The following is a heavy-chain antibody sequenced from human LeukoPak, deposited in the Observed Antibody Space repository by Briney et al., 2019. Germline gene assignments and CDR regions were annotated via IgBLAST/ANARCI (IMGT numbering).Heavy chain of an antibody. V-gene: IGHV3-15*01. J-gene: IGHJ6*02. CDR2: IKSKTDGGTT. D-gene: IGHD6-13*01. CDR3: TRHTYLGAAAGTIYYYYGMDV. Sequence: GGSLRLSCAASGFTFSNAWMSWVRQAPGKGLEWVGRIKSKTDGGTTDYAAPVKGRFTISRDDSKNTAYLQMNSLKTEDTAVYYCTRHTYLGAAAGTIYYYYGMDVWGQGTTVTVSS. CDR1: GFTFSNAW.